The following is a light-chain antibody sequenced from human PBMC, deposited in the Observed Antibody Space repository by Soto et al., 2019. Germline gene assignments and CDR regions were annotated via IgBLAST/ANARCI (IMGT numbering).Light chain of an antibody. J-gene: IGKJ4*01. CDR2: AAS. CDR1: QSISSY. Sequence: DLQMTQSPSSLSASVGDRVIITCRASQSISSYLNWYQQKPGKAPKLLIYAASSLQSGVPSRFSGSGSGTDYTLTISSLQPEDFATYHCQQSHSAPLTFGGGTKVEIK. V-gene: IGKV1-39*01. CDR3: QQSHSAPLT.